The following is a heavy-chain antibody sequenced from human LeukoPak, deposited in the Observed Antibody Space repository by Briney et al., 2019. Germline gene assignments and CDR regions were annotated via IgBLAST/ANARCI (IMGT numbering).Heavy chain of an antibody. CDR3: ARDGGDLAAGGDDAFDI. CDR1: GYTFTGYY. CDR2: INPNSGGT. Sequence: ASVKVSCKASGYTFTGYYMHWVRQAPGQGLEWMGWINPNSGGTNYAQKFQGRVTMTRDTSISTAYMELSRLRSDDTAVYYCARDGGDLAAGGDDAFDIWGQGTMVTVSS. J-gene: IGHJ3*02. V-gene: IGHV1-2*02. D-gene: IGHD2-21*01.